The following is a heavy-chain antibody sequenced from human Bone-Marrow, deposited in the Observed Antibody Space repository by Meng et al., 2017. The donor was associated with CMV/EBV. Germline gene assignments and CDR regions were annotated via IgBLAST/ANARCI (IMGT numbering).Heavy chain of an antibody. CDR2: INSNSGST. J-gene: IGHJ4*02. Sequence: GESLKISCAASGFTFDDYGMSWVRQAPGKGLEWVSGINSNSGSTAYADSAKGRFTISRDNAKNSLYLQMNSLRAEDTAFYYCATWAGATTYNAYWGQGTLVTVSS. D-gene: IGHD3-10*01. V-gene: IGHV3-20*04. CDR3: ATWAGATTYNAY. CDR1: GFTFDDYG.